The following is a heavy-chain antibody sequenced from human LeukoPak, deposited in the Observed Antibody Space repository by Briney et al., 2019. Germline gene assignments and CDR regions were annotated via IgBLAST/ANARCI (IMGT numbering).Heavy chain of an antibody. Sequence: GGSLRLSCADSGFTFSSNWMSWVRQAPGKGLEWVANIKQDGSEKYYVDSVKGRFTISRDNAKNSLYLQMNSLRAEDTAVYYCASVHYNWTLDWGQGTLVTVSS. CDR2: IKQDGSEK. V-gene: IGHV3-7*01. J-gene: IGHJ4*02. CDR1: GFTFSSNW. CDR3: ASVHYNWTLD. D-gene: IGHD1-20*01.